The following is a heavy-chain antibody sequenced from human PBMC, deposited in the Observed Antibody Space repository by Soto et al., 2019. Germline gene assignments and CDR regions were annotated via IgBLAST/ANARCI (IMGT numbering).Heavy chain of an antibody. Sequence: SETLFLTCTVSGGSINGYYWSWIRQPPGKGLEWIGYMFYSGSIQYNPSLKSRVSISIDTSRTQLSLRLSSVTAADTAVYYCARDGDGRMTTNPYYYNGMDVWGQGTSVTVSS. D-gene: IGHD4-4*01. J-gene: IGHJ6*02. CDR2: MFYSGSI. CDR1: GGSINGYY. CDR3: ARDGDGRMTTNPYYYNGMDV. V-gene: IGHV4-59*01.